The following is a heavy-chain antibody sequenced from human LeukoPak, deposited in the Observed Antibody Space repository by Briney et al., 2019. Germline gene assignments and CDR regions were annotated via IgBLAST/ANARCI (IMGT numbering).Heavy chain of an antibody. D-gene: IGHD4-17*01. CDR2: ISAYNGKT. J-gene: IGHJ4*02. Sequence: ASVKVSRKASGYTFSNYGITWVRQAPGQGLEWMGWISAYNGKTNYAQKFQGRVTMTTDTSTNTAYMELRSLISDDTAMYFCARDGPDYGDYINFDYWGQGTLVTVSS. CDR1: GYTFSNYG. CDR3: ARDGPDYGDYINFDY. V-gene: IGHV1-18*01.